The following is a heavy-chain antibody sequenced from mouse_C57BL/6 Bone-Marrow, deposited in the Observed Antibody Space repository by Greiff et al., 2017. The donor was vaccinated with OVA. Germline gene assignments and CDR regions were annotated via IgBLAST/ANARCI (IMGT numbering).Heavy chain of an antibody. J-gene: IGHJ1*03. CDR3: ARDRWLLWYFDV. V-gene: IGHV5-4*01. D-gene: IGHD2-3*01. Sequence: EVKVEESGGGLVKPGGSLKLSCAASGFTFSSYAMSWVRQTPEKRLEWVATISDGGSYTYYPDNVKGRFTISRDNAKNNLYLQMSHLKSEDTAMYYCARDRWLLWYFDVWGTGTTVTVSS. CDR1: GFTFSSYA. CDR2: ISDGGSYT.